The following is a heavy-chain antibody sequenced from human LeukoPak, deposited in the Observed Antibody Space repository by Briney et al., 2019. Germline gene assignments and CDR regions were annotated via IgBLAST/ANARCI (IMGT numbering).Heavy chain of an antibody. D-gene: IGHD3-16*01. CDR2: MNPNSGNT. Sequence: ASVKVSCKASGYTFTSYDINWVRQATGQGLEWMGWMNPNSGNTGYAQEFQGRVTMTRNTSISTAYMELSSLRSEDTAVYYCARGGYCGYVWGSQNAGYWGQGTLVTVSS. J-gene: IGHJ4*02. V-gene: IGHV1-8*01. CDR3: ARGGYCGYVWGSQNAGY. CDR1: GYTFTSYD.